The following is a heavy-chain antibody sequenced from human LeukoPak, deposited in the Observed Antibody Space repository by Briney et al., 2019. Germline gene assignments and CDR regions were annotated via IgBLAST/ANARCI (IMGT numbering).Heavy chain of an antibody. Sequence: SVTLSLTCAVYGGSFSGYYWSWIRQPPGKGLEWIGEINHSGSTNYNPSLKSRVTISVDTSKNQFSLKLSSVTAADTAVYYCARTSGTRLLPRHWGQGTLVTVSS. J-gene: IGHJ1*01. D-gene: IGHD1-7*01. CDR3: ARTSGTRLLPRH. V-gene: IGHV4-34*01. CDR1: GGSFSGYY. CDR2: INHSGST.